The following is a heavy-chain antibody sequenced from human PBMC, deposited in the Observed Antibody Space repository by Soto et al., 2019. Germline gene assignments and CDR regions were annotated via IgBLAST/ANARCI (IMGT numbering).Heavy chain of an antibody. CDR1: GFTFSNYY. CDR2: ISSTGRTI. J-gene: IGHJ4*02. Sequence: PGGSLRLSCGASGFTFSNYYMSWIRQAPGKGLEWVSYISSTGRTIYYADSVKGRFTVSRDNAQNSLSLKLNSLRVEDTAVYYCARSYSSGWEFDYWGQGTQVTAS. D-gene: IGHD6-19*01. CDR3: ARSYSSGWEFDY. V-gene: IGHV3-11*01.